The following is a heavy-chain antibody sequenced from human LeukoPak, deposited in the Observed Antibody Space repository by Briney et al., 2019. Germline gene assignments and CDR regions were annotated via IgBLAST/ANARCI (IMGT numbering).Heavy chain of an antibody. J-gene: IGHJ3*02. CDR2: ISWNSGSI. V-gene: IGHV3-9*01. CDR1: GFTFDDYA. D-gene: IGHD3-10*01. CDR3: AKEGQLGGAFDI. Sequence: PGGSLRLSCAASGFTFDDYAMHWVRQAPGKGLEWVSGISWNSGSIGYADSVKGRFTISRDNAKNSLYLQMNSLRAEDTAVYYCAKEGQLGGAFDIWGQGTMVTVSS.